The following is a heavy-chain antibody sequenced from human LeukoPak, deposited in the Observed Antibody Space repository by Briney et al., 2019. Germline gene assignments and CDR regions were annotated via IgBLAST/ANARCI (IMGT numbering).Heavy chain of an antibody. CDR1: GGSFSGYY. CDR3: ASRLRGYSYGPFDY. Sequence: PSETLSLTCAVYGGSFSGYYWSWIRQPPEKGLEWIGEINHSGSTNYNPSLKSRVTISVDTSKNQFSLKLSSVTAADTAVYYCASRLRGYSYGPFDYWGQGTLVTVSS. D-gene: IGHD5-18*01. V-gene: IGHV4-34*01. J-gene: IGHJ4*02. CDR2: INHSGST.